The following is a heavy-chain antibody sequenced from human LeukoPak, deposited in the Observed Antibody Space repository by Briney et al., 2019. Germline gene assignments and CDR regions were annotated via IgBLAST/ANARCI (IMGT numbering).Heavy chain of an antibody. Sequence: GGSLRLSCAASGFTFSSYSMSWVRQAPGKGLEWVSAISGSGGSTYYADSVKGRFTISRDNSKNTLYLQMNSLRAEDTAVYYCAKGSFIIAVASSRDAFDIWGQGTMVTVSS. CDR1: GFTFSSYS. CDR2: ISGSGGST. V-gene: IGHV3-23*01. CDR3: AKGSFIIAVASSRDAFDI. J-gene: IGHJ3*02. D-gene: IGHD6-19*01.